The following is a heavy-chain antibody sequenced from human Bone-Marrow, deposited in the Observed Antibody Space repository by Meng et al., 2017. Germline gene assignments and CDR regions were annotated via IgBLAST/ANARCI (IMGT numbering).Heavy chain of an antibody. CDR3: ARDGGY. Sequence: QVQLQQWGAGLLKPSDPLSLTCPVYGGSFSGYSWSWIRQPPGKGLEWIGEINHSGSTNYNPSLKSRVTISVDTSKNQFSLKLSSVTAADTAVYYCARDGGYWGQGTLVTVSS. D-gene: IGHD3-16*01. CDR2: INHSGST. V-gene: IGHV4-34*01. J-gene: IGHJ4*02. CDR1: GGSFSGYS.